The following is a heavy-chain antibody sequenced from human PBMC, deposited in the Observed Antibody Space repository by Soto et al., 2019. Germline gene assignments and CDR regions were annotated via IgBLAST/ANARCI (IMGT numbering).Heavy chain of an antibody. Sequence: EVQLVESGGGLVKHGGSLRLSCADSGFTFSHAWMSWVRQAPGKGLEWVGRIKRKTDGGTTDYSAHVKGRFTMSRYDSIKTLYLQRNSLKTEDIAVYYWTTEYSWIYVAFDIWGQVPMVPVSS. CDR1: GFTFSHAW. J-gene: IGHJ3*02. CDR2: IKRKTDGGTT. D-gene: IGHD1-26*01. CDR3: TTEYSWIYVAFDI. V-gene: IGHV3-15*01.